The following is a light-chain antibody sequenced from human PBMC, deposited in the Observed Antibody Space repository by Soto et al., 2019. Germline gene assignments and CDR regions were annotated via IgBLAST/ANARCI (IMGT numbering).Light chain of an antibody. J-gene: IGKJ1*01. Sequence: IVMTQSPATLSVSPGERATLSCRASQNIYSNVAWYQQRPGQAPRLLIYRASTRAPGIPARFSGSGSGTEFTLTITSLQPDDSATYYCQQYYSYRAFGQGTKVDIK. CDR2: RAS. CDR3: QQYYSYRA. CDR1: QNIYSN. V-gene: IGKV3-15*01.